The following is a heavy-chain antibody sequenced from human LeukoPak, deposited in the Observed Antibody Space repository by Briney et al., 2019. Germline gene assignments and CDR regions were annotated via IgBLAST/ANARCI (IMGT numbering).Heavy chain of an antibody. V-gene: IGHV3-21*01. CDR1: GFTFSSYS. Sequence: GGSLRLXCAASGFTFSSYSMKWVRQAPGKGLEWVSSISSSSSYIYYADSVKDRFTISRDNAKNSLYLQMNSLRAEDTAVYYCAREYGSGSYDGDYWGQGTLVTVSS. D-gene: IGHD3-10*01. CDR3: AREYGSGSYDGDY. CDR2: ISSSSSYI. J-gene: IGHJ4*02.